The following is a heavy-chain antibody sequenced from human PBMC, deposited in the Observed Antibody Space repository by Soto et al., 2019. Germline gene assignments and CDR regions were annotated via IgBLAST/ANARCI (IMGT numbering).Heavy chain of an antibody. CDR3: AREARYSSSFDY. D-gene: IGHD6-19*01. CDR1: GFTFSSYD. Sequence: EVQLLESGGGLVQPGGSLRLSCAASGFTFSSYDMHWVRQATGKGLEWVSAIGTAGDTYYPGSVKGRFTISRENAKNSLYLQMNSLRAGDTAVYYCAREARYSSSFDYWGQGTLVTVSS. CDR2: IGTAGDT. V-gene: IGHV3-13*01. J-gene: IGHJ4*02.